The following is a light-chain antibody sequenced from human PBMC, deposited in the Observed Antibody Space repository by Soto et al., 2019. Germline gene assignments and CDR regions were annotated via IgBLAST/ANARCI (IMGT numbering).Light chain of an antibody. CDR3: HQYNSWPLT. V-gene: IGKV3-15*01. Sequence: EIVMTQSPAALSVSPGERATLSCRASQSVGSNLAWYQQKPGQAPRLLIYGASTRAPGMSSRFSGIGSGTEFTLTIRSLQSEDFAVYYCHQYNSWPLTFGGGTKVEIK. J-gene: IGKJ4*02. CDR1: QSVGSN. CDR2: GAS.